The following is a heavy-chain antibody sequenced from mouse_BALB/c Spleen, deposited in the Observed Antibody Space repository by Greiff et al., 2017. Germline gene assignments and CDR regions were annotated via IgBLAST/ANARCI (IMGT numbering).Heavy chain of an antibody. CDR3: TSGNYVAY. D-gene: IGHD2-1*01. Sequence: VQLQQPGAELVKPGASVKLSCKASGYTFTSYYMYWVKQRPGQGLEWIGGINPSNGGTNFNEKFKSKATLTVDKSSSTAYMQLSSLTSEDSAVYYCTSGNYVAYWGQGTLVTVSA. CDR2: INPSNGGT. J-gene: IGHJ3*01. CDR1: GYTFTSYY. V-gene: IGHV1S81*02.